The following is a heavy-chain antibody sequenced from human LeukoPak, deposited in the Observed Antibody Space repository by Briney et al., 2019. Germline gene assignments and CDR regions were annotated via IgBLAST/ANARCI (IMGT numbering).Heavy chain of an antibody. V-gene: IGHV3-48*02. CDR1: GFTFSSYS. Sequence: GGSLRLSCAASGFTFSSYSMNWVRQAPGKGLEWVSYISSSSSTIYYADSVKGRFTISRDNAKNSLCLQMNSLRDEDTAVYYCAREGCSGGSCYQIFDYWGQGTLVTVSS. D-gene: IGHD2-15*01. CDR2: ISSSSSTI. CDR3: AREGCSGGSCYQIFDY. J-gene: IGHJ4*02.